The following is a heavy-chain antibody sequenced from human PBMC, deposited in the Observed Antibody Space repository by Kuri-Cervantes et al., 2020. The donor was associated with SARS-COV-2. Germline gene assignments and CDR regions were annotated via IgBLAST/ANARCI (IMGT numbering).Heavy chain of an antibody. V-gene: IGHV3-15*01. CDR1: RFIFRNAW. CDR2: IYSERDAAQYPAPDGGTT. J-gene: IGHJ4*01. CDR3: ATGPLDY. Sequence: GESLKISCADSRFIFRNAWMSWVRQAPGKGLEWVGRIYSERDAAQYPAPDGGTTDYAAPMKDRFIISRDDSKNTLFLQMNFLQTEDTAVNYCATGPLDYWGHGTLVTVSS.